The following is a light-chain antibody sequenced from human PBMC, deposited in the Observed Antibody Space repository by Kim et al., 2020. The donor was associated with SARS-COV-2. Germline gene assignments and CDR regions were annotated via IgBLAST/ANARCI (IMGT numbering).Light chain of an antibody. Sequence: SSELTQDPAVSVALGQTVRITCQGDSLRKYYATWYQQKPGQAPVLVIYGNSNRPSGIPDRFSGSSSGNTGSLTITGAQAEDEADYYCNSRDSSGERWLFGGGTQLTVL. CDR2: GNS. V-gene: IGLV3-19*01. J-gene: IGLJ3*02. CDR3: NSRDSSGERWL. CDR1: SLRKYY.